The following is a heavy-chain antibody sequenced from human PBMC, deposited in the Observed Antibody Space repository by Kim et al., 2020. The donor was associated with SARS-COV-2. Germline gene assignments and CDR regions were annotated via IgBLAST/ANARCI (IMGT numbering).Heavy chain of an antibody. CDR1: GFSIITQW. J-gene: IGHJ5*02. D-gene: IGHD3-10*01. Sequence: GGSLRLSCAASGFSIITQWMSWVRQAPVKGLEGVATIKPDGNEKFYVDSVRGRFTISRDKAKDSLYLQMNSLRAEDTAVYYCTTGGVDIWGQGTLVTVSS. V-gene: IGHV3-7*01. CDR2: IKPDGNEK. CDR3: TTGGVDI.